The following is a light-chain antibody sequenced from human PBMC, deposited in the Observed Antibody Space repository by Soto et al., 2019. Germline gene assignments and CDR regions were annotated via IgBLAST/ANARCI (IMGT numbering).Light chain of an antibody. J-gene: IGKJ2*01. CDR1: QSISSY. CDR3: HQSSSTPPT. V-gene: IGKV1-39*01. CDR2: AAS. Sequence: DIQMTQSPTSLSASVGDRITITCRASQSISSYLNWYQQKPGKAPKLLIYAASSLQSGVPSRFSGSGSATDVNLTISSLQPEDFATYYCHQSSSTPPTFGQGTKLDIK.